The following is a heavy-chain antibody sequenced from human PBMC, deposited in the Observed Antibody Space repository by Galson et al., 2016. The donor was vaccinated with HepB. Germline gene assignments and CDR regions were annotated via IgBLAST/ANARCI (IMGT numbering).Heavy chain of an antibody. CDR1: GFTVSSYY. Sequence: SLRLSCAAPGFTVSSYYLHWVHQAPGKGLEWVSVIYAGGSIFYADSVKGRFTISRDNSKDTVYLQMNSLRAEDTAVYYCARGSQWFGDPCDYWGQGTLVTVSS. D-gene: IGHD3-10*01. J-gene: IGHJ4*02. CDR3: ARGSQWFGDPCDY. V-gene: IGHV3-53*01. CDR2: IYAGGSI.